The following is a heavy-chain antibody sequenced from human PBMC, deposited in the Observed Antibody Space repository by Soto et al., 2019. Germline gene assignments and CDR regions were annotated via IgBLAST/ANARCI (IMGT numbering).Heavy chain of an antibody. Sequence: SETLSLTCAVSGGSISSSNWWSWVRQPPGKGLEWIGEIYHSGSTNYNPSLKSRVTISVDKSKNQFSLKLSSVTAADTAVYYCASYSSGWFRWFDPWGQGTPVTVSS. CDR2: IYHSGST. D-gene: IGHD6-19*01. V-gene: IGHV4-4*02. J-gene: IGHJ5*02. CDR3: ASYSSGWFRWFDP. CDR1: GGSISSSNW.